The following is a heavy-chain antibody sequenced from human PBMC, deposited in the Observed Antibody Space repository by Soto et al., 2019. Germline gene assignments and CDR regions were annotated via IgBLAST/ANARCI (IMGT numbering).Heavy chain of an antibody. CDR3: ASSHLSYTYSSGH. CDR1: GGSINSGDYY. Sequence: QVQLQESGPGLVKPLETLSLTCTVSGGSINSGDYYWSWIRQPPGKGLEWIGYIYYSGSTYYNPSLKSRVTISIDTSKNQFSLKLSSLTAADTAVYYCASSHLSYTYSSGHWGQGTLVTVSS. J-gene: IGHJ4*02. D-gene: IGHD3-16*01. CDR2: IYYSGST. V-gene: IGHV4-30-4*01.